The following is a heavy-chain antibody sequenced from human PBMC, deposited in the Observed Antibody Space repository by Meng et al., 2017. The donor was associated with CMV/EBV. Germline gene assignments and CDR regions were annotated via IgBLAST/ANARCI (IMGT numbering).Heavy chain of an antibody. D-gene: IGHD7-27*01. J-gene: IGHJ4*02. V-gene: IGHV6-1*01. CDR1: GDSVTSNSAS. Sequence: VPLQQSGPGLVKPSQPLSHTCAISGDSVTSNSASWNWIRQSPSRGLEWLGRTYYRSKWYNDYAVSVKSRITINPDTSKIQVSLQLNSVTPEDTAVYYCARETGDSIYYFDYWGQGTLVTVSS. CDR2: TYYRSKWYN. CDR3: ARETGDSIYYFDY.